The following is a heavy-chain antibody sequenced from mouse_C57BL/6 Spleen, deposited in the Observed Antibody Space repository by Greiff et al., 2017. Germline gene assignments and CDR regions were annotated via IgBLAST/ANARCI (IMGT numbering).Heavy chain of an antibody. CDR1: GYTFTSYW. J-gene: IGHJ3*01. D-gene: IGHD2-4*01. CDR3: ARLGDYGG. V-gene: IGHV1-50*01. Sequence: VQLQQPGAELVKPGASVKLSCKASGYTFTSYWMQWVKQRPGQGLEWIGEIDPSDSYTNYNQKFKGKATFTVDTSSSTAYMQLSSLTSEDSAVYYCARLGDYGGWGQGTLVTVSA. CDR2: IDPSDSYT.